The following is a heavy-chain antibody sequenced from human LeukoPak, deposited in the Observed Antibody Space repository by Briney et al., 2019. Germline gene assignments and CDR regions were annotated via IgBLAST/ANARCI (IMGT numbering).Heavy chain of an antibody. Sequence: PGGSLRLSCAASGFTVSSNYMSWVRQAPGKGLEWVSVLYGGGSTYYADSVKGRFTISRYNSKNTLYLQMNSLRGEDTAVYYCARGGTPGYSTGWIDYWGQGTLVTVSS. J-gene: IGHJ4*02. CDR3: ARGGTPGYSTGWIDY. D-gene: IGHD6-19*01. V-gene: IGHV3-53*04. CDR2: LYGGGST. CDR1: GFTVSSNY.